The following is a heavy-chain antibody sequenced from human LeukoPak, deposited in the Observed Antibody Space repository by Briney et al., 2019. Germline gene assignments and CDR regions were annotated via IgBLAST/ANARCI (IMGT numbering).Heavy chain of an antibody. V-gene: IGHV4-39*01. CDR2: IYYSGST. Sequence: SETLSLTCTVSGGSISSSSYYWGWIRQPPGKGLEWIGSIYYSGSTYYNPSLKSRVTISVDTSKNQFYLKLSSVTAADTAVYYCATSPARCSGGSCYYYYYGMDVWGQGTTVTVSS. CDR1: GGSISSSSYY. CDR3: ATSPARCSGGSCYYYYYGMDV. J-gene: IGHJ6*02. D-gene: IGHD2-15*01.